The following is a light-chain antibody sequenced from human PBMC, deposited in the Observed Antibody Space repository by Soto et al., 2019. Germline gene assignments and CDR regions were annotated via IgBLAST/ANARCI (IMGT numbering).Light chain of an antibody. V-gene: IGLV2-14*01. CDR1: SSDVGGYNY. CDR2: EVS. CDR3: TSKTSSTYVV. Sequence: QSALTQPASVSGSPGQSITISCTGTSSDVGGYNYVSWDQQHPGKAPKLMIYEVSNRPSGVSNRFSGSKSGNTASLTTSGRQAEDEAYYYCTSKTSSTYVVFGGGTKLTVL. J-gene: IGLJ2*01.